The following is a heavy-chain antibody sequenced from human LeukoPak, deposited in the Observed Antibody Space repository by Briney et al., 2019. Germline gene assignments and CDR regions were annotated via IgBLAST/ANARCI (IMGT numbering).Heavy chain of an antibody. J-gene: IGHJ4*02. Sequence: GASVKVSCKASGGTFSSYAISWVRQAPGQGLEWMGGIIPIFGTANYAQKFQGRVTITADESTSTAYMELSSLRSEDTAVYYCASRGRPYYYDSSGYYYSYFDYWGQGTLVTVSS. CDR2: IIPIFGTA. V-gene: IGHV1-69*13. D-gene: IGHD3-22*01. CDR3: ASRGRPYYYDSSGYYYSYFDY. CDR1: GGTFSSYA.